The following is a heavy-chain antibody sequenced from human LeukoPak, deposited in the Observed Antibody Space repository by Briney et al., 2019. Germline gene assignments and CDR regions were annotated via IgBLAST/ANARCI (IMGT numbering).Heavy chain of an antibody. J-gene: IGHJ3*02. Sequence: SVNVSCTASVVTFSIYAISWVRQAPGPGLEWMGGIIPIFGTANYAQKFQGRVTITADDSTSTASLELSSLRSEDTAVYYCATAAKEHRGSAFDIWGQGTMVTVSS. CDR1: VVTFSIYA. V-gene: IGHV1-69*13. CDR2: IIPIFGTA. D-gene: IGHD3-10*01. CDR3: ATAAKEHRGSAFDI.